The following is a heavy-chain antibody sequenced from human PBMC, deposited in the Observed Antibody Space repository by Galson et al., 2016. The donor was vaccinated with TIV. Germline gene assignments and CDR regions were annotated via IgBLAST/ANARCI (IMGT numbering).Heavy chain of an antibody. D-gene: IGHD5-12*01. CDR2: ISYDGSNK. CDR1: GFAFSRYS. V-gene: IGHV3-30-3*01. CDR3: ARTLPGYSYGDIDVSDI. J-gene: IGHJ3*02. Sequence: SLRLSCAASGFAFSRYSIHWVRQAPGKGLEWVAVISYDGSNKYYADSVKGRFTISRDNSKNTLYLQMNSLGPEDTAIYYCARTLPGYSYGDIDVSDIWGQGTMVTVSS.